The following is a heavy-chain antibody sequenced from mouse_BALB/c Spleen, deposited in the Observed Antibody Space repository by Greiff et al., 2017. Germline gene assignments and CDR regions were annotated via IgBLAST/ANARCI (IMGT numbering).Heavy chain of an antibody. D-gene: IGHD1-1*01. V-gene: IGHV5-4*02. J-gene: IGHJ3*01. Sequence: EVQLVESGGGLVKPGGSLKLSCAASGFTFSDYYMYWVRQTPEKRLEWVATISDGGSYTYYPDSVKGRFTISRDNAKNNLYLQMSSLKSEDTAMYYCATPPYGSSSWFAYWGQGTLVTVSA. CDR3: ATPPYGSSSWFAY. CDR2: ISDGGSYT. CDR1: GFTFSDYY.